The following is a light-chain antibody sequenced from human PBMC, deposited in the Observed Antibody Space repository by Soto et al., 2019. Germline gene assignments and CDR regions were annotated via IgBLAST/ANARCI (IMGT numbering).Light chain of an antibody. CDR3: QQYNDWPLT. Sequence: EIVMTQSPATLSVSPVERATLSCRASQSINNNLAWYQQKRGQGPRLLIYGASSRATGTPARFSGSGSGTGFTLTISSLQSEDFAIYYCQQYNDWPLTFGGGTKVEIK. CDR1: QSINNN. J-gene: IGKJ4*01. CDR2: GAS. V-gene: IGKV3-15*01.